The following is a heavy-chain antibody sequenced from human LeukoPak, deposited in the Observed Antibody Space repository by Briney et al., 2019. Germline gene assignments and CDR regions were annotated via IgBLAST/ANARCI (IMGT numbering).Heavy chain of an antibody. V-gene: IGHV3-23*01. Sequence: VGSLRLSCAASGLTFSTYAMSWVRQAPGKGLEWVSGISGSGGSTYYADSVKGRFTISRDNSKNTLYLQMTSLRAEDSAVYYCAKDAVSGYNYGYSYFDYWGQGTLVTVSS. CDR2: ISGSGGST. J-gene: IGHJ4*02. CDR1: GLTFSTYA. D-gene: IGHD5-18*01. CDR3: AKDAVSGYNYGYSYFDY.